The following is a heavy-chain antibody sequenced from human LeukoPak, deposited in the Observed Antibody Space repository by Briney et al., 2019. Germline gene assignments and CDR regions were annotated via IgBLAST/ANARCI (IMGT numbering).Heavy chain of an antibody. J-gene: IGHJ5*02. CDR3: ARVDTAMSAFDP. CDR2: INHSGTT. V-gene: IGHV4-34*01. D-gene: IGHD5-18*01. Sequence: PSETLALIYAFYGEPFQDYYWSWVRQPPAKGLEWIGQINHSGTTNYNPSLKSRVTIAVDTSRNQFSLKLSSVTAADTAVYYCARVDTAMSAFDPWGQGTLVSVSS. CDR1: GEPFQDYY.